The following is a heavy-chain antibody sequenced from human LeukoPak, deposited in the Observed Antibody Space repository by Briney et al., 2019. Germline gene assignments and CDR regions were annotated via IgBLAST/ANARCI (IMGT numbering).Heavy chain of an antibody. Sequence: SETLSLTCTVSGGSISSGGYYWSWICQHPGKGLEWIGYIYYSGSIYYSPSLKSRVTMSVDTSKNQFSLNLSSVTAADTAVYYCARYLGGDRDFDYWGQGTLVTVSS. V-gene: IGHV4-31*03. CDR1: GGSISSGGYY. J-gene: IGHJ4*02. CDR2: IYYSGSI. D-gene: IGHD2-15*01. CDR3: ARYLGGDRDFDY.